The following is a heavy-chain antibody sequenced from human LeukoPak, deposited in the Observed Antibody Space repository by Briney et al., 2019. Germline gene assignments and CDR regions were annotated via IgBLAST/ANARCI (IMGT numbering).Heavy chain of an antibody. CDR3: VRGNLHFDY. CDR2: TYYRSKWYN. D-gene: IGHD1-7*01. CDR1: GESVSSIAAS. V-gene: IGHV6-1*01. Sequence: SQTLSLTYAISGESVSSIAASWNWIRQSPSRGLEWLGRTYYRSKWYNEYLSSVKSRITIRPDTSKNQVSLQLNSVTPDDSAVYYCVRGNLHFDYWGQGTLVTVSS. J-gene: IGHJ4*02.